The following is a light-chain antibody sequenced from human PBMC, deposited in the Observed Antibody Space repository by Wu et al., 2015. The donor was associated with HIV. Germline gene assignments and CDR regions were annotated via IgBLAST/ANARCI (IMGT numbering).Light chain of an antibody. Sequence: DIQMTQSPSSLSAPVGDRVTITCRASQSITNYLNWYQQKPGKAPKLLIYAASSLQSGVPSRFSGSGSGTDFTLTISSLQPEDFAVYYCQQSDSNPYSFGQGTKTGDQT. V-gene: IGKV1-39*01. CDR2: AAS. CDR3: QQSDSNPYS. CDR1: QSITNY. J-gene: IGKJ2*03.